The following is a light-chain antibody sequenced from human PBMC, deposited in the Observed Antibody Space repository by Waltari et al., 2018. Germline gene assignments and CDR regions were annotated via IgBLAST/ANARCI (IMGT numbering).Light chain of an antibody. CDR3: AAWDDSLSGYV. Sequence: QSVLTQPPSASGTPGERVTISCSGSTSNVGTKTVNWYQHFPGMAPKLLIYKNDPRHSGVPDRFSGSKSGTSASLAISGLQSEDEAVYYCAAWDDSLSGYVFGTGTKVSV. V-gene: IGLV1-44*01. CDR1: TSNVGTKT. J-gene: IGLJ1*01. CDR2: KND.